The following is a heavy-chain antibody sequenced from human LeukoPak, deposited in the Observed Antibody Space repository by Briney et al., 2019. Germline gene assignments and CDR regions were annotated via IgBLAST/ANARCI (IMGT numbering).Heavy chain of an antibody. CDR2: ISWNSGSI. CDR1: GFTFDDYA. CDR3: AKAVEDCSGGSCYSGDDGLY. Sequence: GGSLRLSCAASGFTFDDYAMHWVRQAPGKGLEWVSGISWNSGSIGYVDSVKGRFTISRDNAKNSLYLQMNSLRAEDTAVYYCAKAVEDCSGGSCYSGDDGLYWGQGTLVTVSS. V-gene: IGHV3-9*01. D-gene: IGHD2-15*01. J-gene: IGHJ4*02.